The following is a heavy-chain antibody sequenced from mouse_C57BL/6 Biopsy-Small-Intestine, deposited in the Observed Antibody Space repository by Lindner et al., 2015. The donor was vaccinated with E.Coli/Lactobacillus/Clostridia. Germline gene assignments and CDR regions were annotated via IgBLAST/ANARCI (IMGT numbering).Heavy chain of an antibody. J-gene: IGHJ4*01. CDR2: ISYSGST. Sequence: VQLQESGPGLAKPSQTLSLTCSVIGYSITSDYWNWIRKFPGNKLEYMGYISYSGSTYYNPSLKSRISITRDTSKNQYYLQLNSVTTEDTATYYCARGRYYGSSYRYAMDYWGQGTSVTVSS. D-gene: IGHD1-1*01. V-gene: IGHV3-8*01. CDR3: ARGRYYGSSYRYAMDY. CDR1: GYSITSDY.